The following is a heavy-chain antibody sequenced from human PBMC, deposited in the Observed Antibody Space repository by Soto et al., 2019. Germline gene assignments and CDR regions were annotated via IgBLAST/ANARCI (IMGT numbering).Heavy chain of an antibody. Sequence: EVQLLESGGGLVQPGGSLRLSCAASGFTFSSYAMTWVRQAPGKGLEWVSVISDSDNATYYADSVKGRFTISRDNSKNTLYLQFNRLRPADTAVYYCAKGVSSSAWSASDNRGQGTLVTVSS. CDR2: ISDSDNAT. V-gene: IGHV3-23*01. D-gene: IGHD6-19*01. CDR1: GFTFSSYA. J-gene: IGHJ4*02. CDR3: AKGVSSSAWSASDN.